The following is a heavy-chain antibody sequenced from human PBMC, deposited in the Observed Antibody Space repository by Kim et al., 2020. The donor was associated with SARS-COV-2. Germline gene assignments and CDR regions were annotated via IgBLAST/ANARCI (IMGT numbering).Heavy chain of an antibody. V-gene: IGHV4-61*02. J-gene: IGHJ4*02. CDR2: YSSGST. CDR3: ARGFDY. Sequence: YSSGSTNYNPSPKSRVTISVDTSKNQFSLKLGSVTAADTAVYDGARGFDYWGQGTLVTVSS.